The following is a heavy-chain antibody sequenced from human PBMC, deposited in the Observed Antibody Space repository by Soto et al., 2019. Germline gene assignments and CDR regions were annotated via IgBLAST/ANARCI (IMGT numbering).Heavy chain of an antibody. Sequence: VQLVASGGGLVQPGGSLRLSCVASGFTFSNYWMHWVRQAPGKGLVWVSRISSDGSSTTYADSVKGRFTIPRNNAKNTLYLQMNSLRAEDTAVYYCAISGWYGEGFYYYMAVWGKGTTVTVSS. CDR1: GFTFSNYW. D-gene: IGHD6-19*01. V-gene: IGHV3-74*01. J-gene: IGHJ6*03. CDR2: ISSDGSST. CDR3: AISGWYGEGFYYYMAV.